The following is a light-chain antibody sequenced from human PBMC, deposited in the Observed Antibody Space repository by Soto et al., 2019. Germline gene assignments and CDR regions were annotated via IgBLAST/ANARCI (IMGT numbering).Light chain of an antibody. CDR3: QQYNKWTET. J-gene: IGKJ1*01. Sequence: IVLTHSPATLSVSPGEIVTLSCRASQSLSVNLAWYQRKPGQAPRLLIHRTSIRASGVPARFSGSGAGTEFSLTISSLQSEDFAIYYCQQYNKWTETFGQGTKVDIK. CDR2: RTS. V-gene: IGKV3-15*01. CDR1: QSLSVN.